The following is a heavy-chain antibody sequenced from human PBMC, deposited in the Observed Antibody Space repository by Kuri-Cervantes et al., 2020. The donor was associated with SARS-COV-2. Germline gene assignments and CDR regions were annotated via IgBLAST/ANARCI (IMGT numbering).Heavy chain of an antibody. CDR1: GASISSSTYY. J-gene: IGHJ4*02. D-gene: IGHD1/OR15-1a*01. CDR2: ILYSGRT. Sequence: SETLSLTCTVSGASISSSTYYWGWIRQSPGKGLEWLGSILYSGRTDSNPSLESRVTMSIDTSKNQFSLNLTSVTAADTAVYYCVRQNWDIDSWGQGTLVTVSS. V-gene: IGHV4-39*01. CDR3: VRQNWDIDS.